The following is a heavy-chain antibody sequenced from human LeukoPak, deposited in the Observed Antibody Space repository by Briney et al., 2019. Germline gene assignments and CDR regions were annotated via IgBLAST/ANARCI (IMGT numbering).Heavy chain of an antibody. CDR2: ISGSGGST. V-gene: IGHV3-23*01. CDR3: AKDPVKYYDSSGYH. Sequence: GGSLRLSCAASGFTFSSYAMSWVRQAPGKGLEWVSAISGSGGSTYYADSVKGRFTISKDNSKNTLYLQMNSLRAEDTAVYYCAKDPVKYYDSSGYHWGQGTLVTVSS. D-gene: IGHD3-22*01. J-gene: IGHJ4*02. CDR1: GFTFSSYA.